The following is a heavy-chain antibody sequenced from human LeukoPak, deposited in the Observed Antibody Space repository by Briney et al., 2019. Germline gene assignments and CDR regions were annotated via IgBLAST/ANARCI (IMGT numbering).Heavy chain of an antibody. CDR3: ARHYYDTTGCPFDY. J-gene: IGHJ4*02. V-gene: IGHV4-39*01. CDR1: GGSISSTSDY. CDR2: FHYSGST. D-gene: IGHD3-22*01. Sequence: SETLSLTCTVSGGSISSTSDYWDWIRQPPGKGLEWIGTFHYSGSTYCNPSLNSRVTISVDTSKNQFSLRLSSVTAADTAVYYCARHYYDTTGCPFDYWGQGTLVTVSS.